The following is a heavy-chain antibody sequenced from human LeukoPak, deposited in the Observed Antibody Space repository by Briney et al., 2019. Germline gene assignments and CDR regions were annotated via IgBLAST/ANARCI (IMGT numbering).Heavy chain of an antibody. Sequence: ASVKVSCKASGYTFTSYRISWVRQAPGQGLEWMGWISPYNGNTNYAQIRQGRDTMTTETCKSTAYMALRSLRSDDTAVYYCASASTTYYYGAPWGQGTLVTVSS. CDR1: GYTFTSYR. CDR2: ISPYNGNT. CDR3: ASASTTYYYGAP. D-gene: IGHD3-10*01. V-gene: IGHV1-18*01. J-gene: IGHJ4*02.